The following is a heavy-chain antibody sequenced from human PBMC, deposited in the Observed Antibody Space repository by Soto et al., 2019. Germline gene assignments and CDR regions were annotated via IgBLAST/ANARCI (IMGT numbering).Heavy chain of an antibody. CDR1: GFTFSGSW. Sequence: PGESLKISCAASGFTFSGSWMDWVRQAPGKGPEWVANIKQDGSEKKYVDSVKGRFTIPRDNAKNSLYLQMNSLRAEDTAVYYCASLGRHGWGQGTTVTVSS. CDR2: IKQDGSEK. D-gene: IGHD3-16*01. V-gene: IGHV3-7*01. J-gene: IGHJ6*02. CDR3: ASLGRHG.